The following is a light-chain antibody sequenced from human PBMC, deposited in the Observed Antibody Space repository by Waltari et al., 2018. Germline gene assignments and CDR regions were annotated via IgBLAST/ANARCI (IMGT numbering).Light chain of an antibody. J-gene: IGLJ2*01. V-gene: IGLV1-44*01. Sequence: QSVLTQPPAASGTPGQRVTLSCSGANSNIGTNFVPWYQQVPGAAPTLLIFRHNQRPSGVPDRFSGSKSGTSASLAITGLRSEDEAVYYCASWDGSMNGDWVFGGGTTLTVL. CDR3: ASWDGSMNGDWV. CDR2: RHN. CDR1: NSNIGTNF.